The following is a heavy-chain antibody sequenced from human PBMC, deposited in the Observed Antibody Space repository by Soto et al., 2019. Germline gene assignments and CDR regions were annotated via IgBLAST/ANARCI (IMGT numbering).Heavy chain of an antibody. Sequence: SETLSLTSTVSGGSISSSSYYWGWIGQPPGKGLEWIGSIYYSGSTYYNPSLKSRVTISVDTSKNQFSLKLSSVTAADTAVYYCARRITIFGVATFDYWGQGTLVTVSS. CDR1: GGSISSSSYY. CDR3: ARRITIFGVATFDY. D-gene: IGHD3-3*01. CDR2: IYYSGST. V-gene: IGHV4-39*01. J-gene: IGHJ4*02.